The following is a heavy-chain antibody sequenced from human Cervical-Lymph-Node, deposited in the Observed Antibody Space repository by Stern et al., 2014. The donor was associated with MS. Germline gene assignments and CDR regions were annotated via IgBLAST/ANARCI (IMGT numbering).Heavy chain of an antibody. CDR3: AENMDV. CDR1: GFTFSNYY. CDR2: ISPKNGAT. J-gene: IGHJ6*02. V-gene: IGHV1-2*02. Sequence: LQLLESGAEVKKPGASVQVSCKGSGFTFSNYYIHWLRQAPGQRPEWMGRISPKNGATTYAPKFHGRFSMTRDTTLGFSPLHGPGLRFDDTAVYYCAENMDVWGQGTMVTVSS.